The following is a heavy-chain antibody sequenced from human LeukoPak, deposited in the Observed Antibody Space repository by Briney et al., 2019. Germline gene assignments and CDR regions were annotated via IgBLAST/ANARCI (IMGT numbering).Heavy chain of an antibody. Sequence: GGSLRLSCVASGFTVSSNYMSWVRQAPGKGLEWVSVIYSGGSTYYADSVKGRFTISRDNSKNTLDLQMNSLRAEDTAVYYCAREVQGYYYDSSGEYYFDYWGQGTLVTVSS. CDR3: AREVQGYYYDSSGEYYFDY. CDR2: IYSGGST. V-gene: IGHV3-66*01. D-gene: IGHD3-22*01. J-gene: IGHJ4*02. CDR1: GFTVSSNY.